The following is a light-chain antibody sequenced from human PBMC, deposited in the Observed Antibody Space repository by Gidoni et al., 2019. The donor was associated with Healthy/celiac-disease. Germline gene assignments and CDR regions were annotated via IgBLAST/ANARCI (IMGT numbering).Light chain of an antibody. CDR2: DAS. V-gene: IGKV1-33*01. Sequence: DIQMTQSPSSLSASVVDRVTITCQASQDISNYLNWYQQKPGKAPKLLIYDASNLETGVPSRVSGSGSGTDFTFTISSLQPEDIATYYCQQYDNLSIFTFGPGTKVDIK. CDR3: QQYDNLSIFT. CDR1: QDISNY. J-gene: IGKJ3*01.